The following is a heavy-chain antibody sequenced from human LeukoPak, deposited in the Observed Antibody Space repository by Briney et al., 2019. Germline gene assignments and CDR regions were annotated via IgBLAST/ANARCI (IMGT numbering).Heavy chain of an antibody. D-gene: IGHD6-19*01. CDR3: TRDLGNTGWYTSDF. CDR2: TYYRSKWYF. V-gene: IGHV6-1*01. CDR1: GDSVSSINGA. J-gene: IGHJ4*02. Sequence: SQTLSPTCAISGDSVSSINGAWNWIRQSPSRGLEWVGRTYYRSKWYFDYAESLKGRVTISPDTPKNQFSLQLNSVIPEDTAIYYCTRDLGNTGWYTSDFWGQGTLVTVSS.